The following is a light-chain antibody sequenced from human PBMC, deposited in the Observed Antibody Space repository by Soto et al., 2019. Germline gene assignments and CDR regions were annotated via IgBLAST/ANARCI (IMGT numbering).Light chain of an antibody. CDR2: EVS. J-gene: IGLJ1*01. CDR3: NAQADNGKHV. V-gene: IGLV2-8*01. Sequence: QSALTQPPSASGSPGQSVTISCTGSSSDVGHSNFVSWYQQHPGKVPKLIIYEVSKRPSGVPDRFSGSKSGNTASLSVSGLQDEDEADYFCNAQADNGKHVFGTGTKVTVL. CDR1: SSDVGHSNF.